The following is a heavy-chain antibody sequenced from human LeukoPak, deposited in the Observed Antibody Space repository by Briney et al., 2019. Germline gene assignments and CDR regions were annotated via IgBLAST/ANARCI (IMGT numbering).Heavy chain of an antibody. V-gene: IGHV3-33*06. CDR3: AKDAQRGFDYSNSLEN. CDR1: GFTFSHYG. CDR2: LWNDGRNR. Sequence: GGSLRLSCVASGFTFSHYGMHWVRRAPGKGREWVAVLWNDGRNRYYAASVKGRFTISRDNSKNTVYLQMNSLRAEDTSVHYCAKDAQRGFDYSNSLENWGQGTLVTVSS. J-gene: IGHJ4*02. D-gene: IGHD4-11*01.